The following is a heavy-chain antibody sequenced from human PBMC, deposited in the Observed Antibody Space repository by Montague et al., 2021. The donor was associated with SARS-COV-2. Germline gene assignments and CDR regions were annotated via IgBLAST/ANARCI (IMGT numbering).Heavy chain of an antibody. D-gene: IGHD6-19*01. J-gene: IGHJ3*02. V-gene: IGHV4-59*01. Sequence: SETLSLTCTVSGGSISSYYWSWIRQPPGKGLEWIGYIYYSGSTHYNPSLQSRVTISVDTSKNQFSLKLSSVTAADTAVYYCARGRGWRENAFDIWGQGTMVTVSS. CDR1: GGSISSYY. CDR2: IYYSGST. CDR3: ARGRGWRENAFDI.